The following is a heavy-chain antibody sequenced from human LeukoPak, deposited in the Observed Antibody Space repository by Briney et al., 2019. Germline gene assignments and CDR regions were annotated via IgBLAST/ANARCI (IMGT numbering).Heavy chain of an antibody. CDR3: ARDPRPGIAVPNNWFDP. Sequence: ASVKVSCKATGYRFTSYGISWVRQAPGQALEWMGWISPFNGHTNYAQNLQGRLSMTTDTSTGTAAMELRSLRSDDTAVYYCARDPRPGIAVPNNWFDPWGQGTLVTVSS. D-gene: IGHD6-19*01. V-gene: IGHV1-18*01. CDR1: GYRFTSYG. J-gene: IGHJ5*02. CDR2: ISPFNGHT.